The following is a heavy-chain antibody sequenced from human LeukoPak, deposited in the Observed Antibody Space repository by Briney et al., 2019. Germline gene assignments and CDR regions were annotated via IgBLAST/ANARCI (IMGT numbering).Heavy chain of an antibody. CDR3: ARDIIHYYDSSGSAAEYYFDY. J-gene: IGHJ4*02. CDR1: GGSISSYY. V-gene: IGHV4-59*01. Sequence: SETLSLTCTVSGGSISSYYWSWIRQPPGKGLEWIGCIYYSGSTNYNPSLKSRVTISVDTSKNQFSLKLSSVTAADTAVYYCARDIIHYYDSSGSAAEYYFDYWGQGTLVTVSS. CDR2: IYYSGST. D-gene: IGHD3-22*01.